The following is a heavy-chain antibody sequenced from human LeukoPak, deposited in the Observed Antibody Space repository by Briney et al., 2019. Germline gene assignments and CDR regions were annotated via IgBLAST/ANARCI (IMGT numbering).Heavy chain of an antibody. J-gene: IGHJ4*02. CDR3: ARASNSGYYYFDY. CDR2: IHHSGYT. D-gene: IGHD3-22*01. Sequence: PSETPSLTCAVSGYSITTSFYWGWIRQPPGKGLEWIGIIHHSGYTYYNPSLKSRVTMSLNTSKNQFSLHLSSVTAADTALYYCARASNSGYYYFDYWGQGTLVTVSS. V-gene: IGHV4-38-2*01. CDR1: GYSITTSFY.